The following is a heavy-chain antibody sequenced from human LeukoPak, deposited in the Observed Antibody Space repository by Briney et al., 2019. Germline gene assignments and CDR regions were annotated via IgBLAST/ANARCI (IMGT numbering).Heavy chain of an antibody. CDR2: INHSGST. J-gene: IGHJ4*02. CDR3: ARDGYLAVDY. Sequence: SETLSLTCGVYGGSLSGYYWGWIRQSPGKGLEWIGEINHSGSTNYNPSLRSRVSISVDTSKKQFSLKLSSVTAADTAVYYCARDGYLAVDYWGQGTLVTVSS. CDR1: GGSLSGYY. D-gene: IGHD2-2*03. V-gene: IGHV4-34*01.